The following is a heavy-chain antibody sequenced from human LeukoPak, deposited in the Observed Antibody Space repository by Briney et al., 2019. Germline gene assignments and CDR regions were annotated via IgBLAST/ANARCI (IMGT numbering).Heavy chain of an antibody. CDR3: ARGGDRSAFEL. V-gene: IGHV3-53*01. Sequence: GGSLRLSCAASGFTVSNYYMSWVRQAPGKGLAWVSVIHSGGSTNYADSVKGRFTISRDNSKNTLYLQMNSLRADDTAVYYCARGGDRSAFELWGQGKRLTVSS. CDR2: IHSGGST. CDR1: GFTVSNYY. J-gene: IGHJ3*01. D-gene: IGHD7-27*01.